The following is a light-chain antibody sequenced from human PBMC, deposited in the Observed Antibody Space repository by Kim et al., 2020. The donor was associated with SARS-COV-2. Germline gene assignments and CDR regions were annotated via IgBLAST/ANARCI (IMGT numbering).Light chain of an antibody. V-gene: IGKV3-11*01. J-gene: IGKJ5*01. CDR3: KQRSS. Sequence: DIVLRQSPATLSLSPGERATLSCRASQSVSTYLAWYQQKPGQAPRLLIYDTSKRALGIPARFSGSGSGTDFTLIIGRLEPEDSAVYFCKQRSSFGQGTRLEIK. CDR2: DTS. CDR1: QSVSTY.